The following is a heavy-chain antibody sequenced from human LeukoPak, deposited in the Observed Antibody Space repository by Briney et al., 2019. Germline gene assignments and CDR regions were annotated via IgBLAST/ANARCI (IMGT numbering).Heavy chain of an antibody. V-gene: IGHV3-74*01. CDR2: IKSDGSST. CDR3: ARGTGNYYGY. J-gene: IGHJ4*02. CDR1: GFTFSDYW. Sequence: GGSLRLSCAASGFTFSDYWMHWVRQAPGKGLVWVSRIKSDGSSTSYADSVKGRFTVTRDSAKNTLYLQMNSLRAEDTAVYYCARGTGNYYGYWGQGTLVTVSS. D-gene: IGHD3/OR15-3a*01.